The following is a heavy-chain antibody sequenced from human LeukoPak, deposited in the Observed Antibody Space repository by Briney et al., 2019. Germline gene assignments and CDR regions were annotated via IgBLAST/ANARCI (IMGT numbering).Heavy chain of an antibody. Sequence: PGGSLRLSCAASGFTFSSYGMHWVRQAPGKGLERVAVISYDGSNKYYADSVKGRFTISRDNSKNTLYLQMNSLRAEDTAVYYCAIPRGFSSSWYPDYYYYGMDVWGQGTTVTVSS. CDR2: ISYDGSNK. CDR1: GFTFSSYG. D-gene: IGHD6-13*01. V-gene: IGHV3-30*03. CDR3: AIPRGFSSSWYPDYYYYGMDV. J-gene: IGHJ6*02.